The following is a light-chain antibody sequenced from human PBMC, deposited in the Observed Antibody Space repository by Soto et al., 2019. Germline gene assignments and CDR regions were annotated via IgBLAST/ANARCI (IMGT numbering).Light chain of an antibody. CDR3: QSYDSSLSGWL. CDR1: SSNIGAGYN. Sequence: QPVLTQPPSVSGAPGQRVTISCTGSSSNIGAGYNVHWYQQVPGTAPKLLIYGDSNRPSGVPDRFSGSKSVTSASLAITGLQAEDEADYYCQSYDSSLSGWLFGGGTKVTVL. J-gene: IGLJ3*02. V-gene: IGLV1-40*01. CDR2: GDS.